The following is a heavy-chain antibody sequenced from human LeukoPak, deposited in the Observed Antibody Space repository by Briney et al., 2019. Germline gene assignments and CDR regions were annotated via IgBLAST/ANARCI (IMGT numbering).Heavy chain of an antibody. V-gene: IGHV3-23*01. CDR3: AKDQALSLSSSRALDY. D-gene: IGHD2-2*01. CDR2: ISSSGGSP. J-gene: IGHJ4*02. Sequence: GGSLRLSCAASGFAFSTYALSRVRQAPGKGLEWVSAISSSGGSPYYADSVNGRFTISRDNSKNTLYLQMNSLRAEDTALYYCAKDQALSLSSSRALDYWGQGTLVTVSS. CDR1: GFAFSTYA.